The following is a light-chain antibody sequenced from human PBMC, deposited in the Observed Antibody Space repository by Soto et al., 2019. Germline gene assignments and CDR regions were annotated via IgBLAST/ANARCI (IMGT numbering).Light chain of an antibody. J-gene: IGKJ1*01. CDR2: DAS. CDR1: QSVSGY. Sequence: DILLTQSPVTLSLYPGERATLSCRASQSVSGYLVWYQQKPGQAPRLLIYDASTRAAGIPARLIGSGSGTDFTLTIRSLEPEDYAVYYCQQHLGRHTFGQGTKVDIK. CDR3: QQHLGRHT. V-gene: IGKV3-11*01.